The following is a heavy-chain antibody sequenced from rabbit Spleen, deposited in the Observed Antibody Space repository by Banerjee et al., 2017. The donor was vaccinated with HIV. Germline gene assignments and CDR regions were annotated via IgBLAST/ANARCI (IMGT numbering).Heavy chain of an antibody. D-gene: IGHD1-1*01. J-gene: IGHJ3*01. CDR3: ARGRSNGVGNSLTQLDL. CDR2: IYAASSGST. V-gene: IGHV1S45*01. CDR1: GFSFSSGYY. Sequence: QEQLEESGGDLVKPEGSLTLTCTASGFSFSSGYYMYWVRQTPGKGLEWIACIYAASSGSTYYASWAKGRFTISKPSSTTVTLQMTSLTAADTATYFCARGRSNGVGNSLTQLDLWGPGTLVTVS.